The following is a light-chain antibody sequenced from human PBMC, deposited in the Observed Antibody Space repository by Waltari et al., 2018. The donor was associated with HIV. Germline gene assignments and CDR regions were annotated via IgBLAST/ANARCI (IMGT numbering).Light chain of an antibody. Sequence: SYVLTQPPSVSVAPGQTARITCGGNNIGSKSVHWYQQKPGQAPVLVVYDDIDRPSGIPERFSGSNSGNTATLTISRVEAGDEADYYCQVWDSSSDHPVFGGGTKLTVL. CDR2: DDI. CDR1: NIGSKS. V-gene: IGLV3-21*02. CDR3: QVWDSSSDHPV. J-gene: IGLJ3*02.